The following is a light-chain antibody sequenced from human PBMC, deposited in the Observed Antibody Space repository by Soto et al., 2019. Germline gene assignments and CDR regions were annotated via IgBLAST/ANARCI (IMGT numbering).Light chain of an antibody. CDR1: QMIARW. CDR2: DAT. J-gene: IGKJ2*01. V-gene: IGKV1-5*01. CDR3: LQYNTFPHT. Sequence: IQMTQSPSTLSASVGDTVTLTCRSSQMIARWLAWYQQKPGTAPRLIIYDATSLQSGVPPRFSASASGTDFTLTISTLHPDDFATYYCLQYNTFPHTFGQGTKLEI.